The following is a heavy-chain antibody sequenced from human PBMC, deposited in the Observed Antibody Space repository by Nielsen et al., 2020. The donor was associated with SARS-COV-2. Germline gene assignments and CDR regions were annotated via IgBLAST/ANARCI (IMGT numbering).Heavy chain of an antibody. J-gene: IGHJ6*02. CDR1: GFTFDDYA. CDR2: ISWNSGSI. CDR3: AKDQSYFDGGGMDV. V-gene: IGHV3-9*01. D-gene: IGHD3-9*01. Sequence: SLKISCAASGFTFDDYAMHWVRQAPGKGLEWVSGISWNSGSIGYADSVKGRFTISRDNAKNSLYLQMNSLRTEDTALYYYAKDQSYFDGGGMDVWGQGTTVTVSS.